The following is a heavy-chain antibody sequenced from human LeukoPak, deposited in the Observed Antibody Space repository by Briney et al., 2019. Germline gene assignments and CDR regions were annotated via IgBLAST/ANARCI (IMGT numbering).Heavy chain of an antibody. D-gene: IGHD5-18*01. CDR3: ASHRGSYGIRFDY. Sequence: GGSLRLSCAASGFTFSDYYMSWIRQAPGKVLEWVSYISSSGSTIYYADSVKGRFTISRDNAKNSLYLQMNSLRAEDTAVYYCASHRGSYGIRFDYWGQGTLVTVSS. J-gene: IGHJ4*02. CDR1: GFTFSDYY. CDR2: ISSSGSTI. V-gene: IGHV3-11*01.